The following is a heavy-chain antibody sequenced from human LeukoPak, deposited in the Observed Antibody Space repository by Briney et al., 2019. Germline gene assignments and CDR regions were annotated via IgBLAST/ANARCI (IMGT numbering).Heavy chain of an antibody. CDR2: INHSGST. V-gene: IGHV4-34*01. CDR1: GGSFSGYY. Sequence: PSETLSLTCAVYGGSFSGYYWSWIRQPPGKGLEWIGEINHSGSTNYNPSLKSRVTISVDASKNQFSLKLSSVTAADTAVYYCARGPRTIFFYYMDVWGKGTTVTISS. D-gene: IGHD3-9*01. CDR3: ARGPRTIFFYYMDV. J-gene: IGHJ6*03.